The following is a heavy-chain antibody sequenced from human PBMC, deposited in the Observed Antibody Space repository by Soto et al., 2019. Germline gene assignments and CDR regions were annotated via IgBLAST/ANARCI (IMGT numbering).Heavy chain of an antibody. Sequence: QVQLVQSGAEVKKPGSSVKVSCKASGGTFSSYAISWVRQAPGQGLEWMGGIIPIFGTANYAQKFQGRVTITPDESTSTAYMELSSLRSEDTAVYYCAKDFRIAAAGTANNWFDPWRQGTLVTVSS. J-gene: IGHJ5*02. CDR2: IIPIFGTA. CDR1: GGTFSSYA. V-gene: IGHV1-69*01. D-gene: IGHD6-13*01. CDR3: AKDFRIAAAGTANNWFDP.